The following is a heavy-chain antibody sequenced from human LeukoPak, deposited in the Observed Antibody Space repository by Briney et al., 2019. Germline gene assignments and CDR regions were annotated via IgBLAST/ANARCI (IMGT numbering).Heavy chain of an antibody. V-gene: IGHV3-20*04. CDR3: ARDFVPRQLFTYNWFDP. CDR2: INWNGGST. CDR1: GFTFDDYG. J-gene: IGHJ5*02. D-gene: IGHD6-13*01. Sequence: PGGSLRLSCAASGFTFDDYGMTWVRQAPGKGLEWVSGINWNGGSTGYADSVKGRFTISRDNAKNSLYLQMNSLRAEDTAVYYCARDFVPRQLFTYNWFDPWGQGTLVTVSS.